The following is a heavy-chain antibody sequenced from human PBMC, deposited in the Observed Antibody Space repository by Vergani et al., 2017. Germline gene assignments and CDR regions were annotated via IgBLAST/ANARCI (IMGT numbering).Heavy chain of an antibody. J-gene: IGHJ5*02. CDR2: INWNSDSI. V-gene: IGHV3-9*01. CDR3: ARDYGSGPPQSRRLLYDIGWFDP. Sequence: EVQLVESGGGLVQPGRSLRLSCAASGFTFDDYAMHWVRQAPGKGLEWVSGINWNSDSIAYADSVKGRFTISRDNAKNSLYLQMSSVRADDTAVYYCARDYGSGPPQSRRLLYDIGWFDPWGQGTRVTVSS. D-gene: IGHD3-10*01. CDR1: GFTFDDYA.